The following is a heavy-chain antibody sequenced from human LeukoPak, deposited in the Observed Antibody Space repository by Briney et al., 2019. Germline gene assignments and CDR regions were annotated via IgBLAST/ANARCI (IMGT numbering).Heavy chain of an antibody. V-gene: IGHV1-69*01. CDR1: GGTFSSYA. Sequence: EASVKVSCKASGGTFSSYAISWVRQAPGQGLEWMGGIIPIFGTANYAQKFQGRVTITADESTSTAYMELSSLRSEDTAVYYCARGPRYDSSGKWDYWGQGTLVTVSS. CDR2: IIPIFGTA. D-gene: IGHD3-22*01. CDR3: ARGPRYDSSGKWDY. J-gene: IGHJ4*02.